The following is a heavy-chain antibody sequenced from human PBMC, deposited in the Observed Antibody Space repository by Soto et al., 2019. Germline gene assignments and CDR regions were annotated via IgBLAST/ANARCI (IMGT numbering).Heavy chain of an antibody. CDR3: ARHRIEVVWRGFDF. J-gene: IGHJ4*02. CDR2: SSYNGGT. D-gene: IGHD3-10*01. V-gene: IGHV4-39*01. CDR1: TDSSSFTNSY. Sequence: PSETLSLTCTVSTDSSSFTNSYWGWIRQPPGKGLQWIGSSSYNGGTFYNPSLKGRVVISFDTSKKQSSLQVTSVTAADSAVYFCARHRIEVVWRGFDFWGQGSPVTVS.